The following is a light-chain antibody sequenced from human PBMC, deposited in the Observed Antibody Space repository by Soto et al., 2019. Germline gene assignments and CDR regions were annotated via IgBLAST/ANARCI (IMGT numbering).Light chain of an antibody. CDR2: DVS. J-gene: IGLJ1*01. CDR1: SSDVGGYNY. Sequence: QSVLTQPASVSGSPGQSITISCTGTSSDVGGYNYVSWYQQHPGKAPKLMIYDVSNRPSGVSNRFSGSKSGNTASLTISGLQAEDEADYYCSSYTSSSHVFGTGTKVPS. V-gene: IGLV2-14*01. CDR3: SSYTSSSHV.